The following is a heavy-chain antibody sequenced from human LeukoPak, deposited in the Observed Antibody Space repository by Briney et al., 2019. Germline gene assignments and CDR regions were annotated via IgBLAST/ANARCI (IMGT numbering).Heavy chain of an antibody. J-gene: IGHJ3*02. CDR2: ISSSSSYT. CDR1: GLTFSSYS. CDR3: ARDFDAFDI. Sequence: GGSLRLSCAASGLTFSSYSMNWVRQAPGKGLEWVSSISSSSSYTYYADSVKGRFTISRDNAKNSLYLQMNSLRAEDTAVYYCARDFDAFDIWGQGTMVTVSS. V-gene: IGHV3-21*01.